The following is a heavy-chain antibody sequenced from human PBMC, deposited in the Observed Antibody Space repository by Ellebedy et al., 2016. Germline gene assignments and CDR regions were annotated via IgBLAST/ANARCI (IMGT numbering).Heavy chain of an antibody. V-gene: IGHV3-7*03. CDR1: GFTFSDYW. D-gene: IGHD5-24*01. Sequence: GESLKISXTASGFTFSDYWMSWVRQAPGKGLEWVANIKQDGSKKYYVDSVKGRFTISRDDSENTLSLQMNSLRAEDTAVYYCAKALNFLYYFDYWGQGTLVTVSS. J-gene: IGHJ4*02. CDR3: AKALNFLYYFDY. CDR2: IKQDGSKK.